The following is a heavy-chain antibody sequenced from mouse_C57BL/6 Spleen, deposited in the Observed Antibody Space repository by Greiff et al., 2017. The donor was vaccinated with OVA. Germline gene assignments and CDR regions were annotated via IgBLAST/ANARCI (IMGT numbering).Heavy chain of an antibody. CDR1: GYSITSGYY. D-gene: IGHD2-3*01. J-gene: IGHJ4*01. Sequence: EVQLVESGPGLVKPSQSLSLTCSVTGYSITSGYYWNWIRQFPGNKLELMGYISYDGSNNYNPSLKNRISITRDTSKNQFFLKLNSVTTEDTATYYCARGGYYVPMDYWGQGTSVTVSS. CDR3: ARGGYYVPMDY. V-gene: IGHV3-6*01. CDR2: ISYDGSN.